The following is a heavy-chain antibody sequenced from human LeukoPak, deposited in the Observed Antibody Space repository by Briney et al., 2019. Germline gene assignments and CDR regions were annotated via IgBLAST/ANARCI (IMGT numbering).Heavy chain of an antibody. V-gene: IGHV1-2*02. J-gene: IGHJ3*02. D-gene: IGHD6-6*01. Sequence: GASVKVSCKASGYTFTGYYMHWVRQAPGQGLEWMGWINPNSGGTNYAQKFQGRVTMTRDTSISTAYMELSRLRSDDTAVYYCARVKSIAARGAFDIWGQGTMVTVSS. CDR1: GYTFTGYY. CDR3: ARVKSIAARGAFDI. CDR2: INPNSGGT.